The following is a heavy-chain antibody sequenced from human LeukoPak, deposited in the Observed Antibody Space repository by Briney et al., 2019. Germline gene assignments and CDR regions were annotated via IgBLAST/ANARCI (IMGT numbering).Heavy chain of an antibody. CDR2: IYYSGST. CDR1: GGSISSYY. Sequence: SETLSLTCTVSGGSISSYYWSWIRQPPGKGLEWIGYIYYSGSTNYNPSLKSRVTISLDTSKNQLSLKLTSVTAADTAVYYCARNMGAGSLLDAFDIWGQGTMVTVSS. J-gene: IGHJ3*02. V-gene: IGHV4-59*01. CDR3: ARNMGAGSLLDAFDI. D-gene: IGHD1-26*01.